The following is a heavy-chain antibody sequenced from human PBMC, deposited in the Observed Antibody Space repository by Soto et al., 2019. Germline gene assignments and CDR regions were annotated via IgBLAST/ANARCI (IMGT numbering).Heavy chain of an antibody. J-gene: IGHJ6*02. CDR3: ARDWGPTSSHGMDV. CDR1: GYTFTDNH. V-gene: IGHV1-2*02. CDR2: INPNSGGT. Sequence: GASVKVSCKASGYTFTDNHVHWLRWAPGQDFEWMGWINPNSGGTNYAQKFQGRVTMTRDTSISTAYMELSRLRSDDTAVYYCARDWGPTSSHGMDVWGQGTTVTVSS. D-gene: IGHD6-13*01.